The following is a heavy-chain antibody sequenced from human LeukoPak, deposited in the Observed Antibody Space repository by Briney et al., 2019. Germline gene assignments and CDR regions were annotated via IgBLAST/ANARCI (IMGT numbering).Heavy chain of an antibody. CDR3: ARCSQQWLVPDFDY. Sequence: GASVKVSCKASGYTFTGYYMHWVRQAPGQGLEWMGWINPNSGGTNYAQKFQGRVTMTRDTSISTAYMELSRLRSDDTTVDYCARCSQQWLVPDFDYWGQGTLVTVSP. V-gene: IGHV1-2*02. CDR1: GYTFTGYY. D-gene: IGHD6-19*01. CDR2: INPNSGGT. J-gene: IGHJ4*02.